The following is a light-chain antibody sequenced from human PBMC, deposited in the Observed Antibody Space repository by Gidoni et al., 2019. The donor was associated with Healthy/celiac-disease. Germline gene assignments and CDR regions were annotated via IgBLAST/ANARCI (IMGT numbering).Light chain of an antibody. Sequence: DIQMTQSPSTLSASVGDRVTITCRASQSISSWLAWYQQKPGKDPKLLIYKASSLESGVPSRFSGSGSGTEFTLTISSLQPDDFATYYCQQYNSYSRTFGGXTKVEIK. CDR3: QQYNSYSRT. CDR2: KAS. J-gene: IGKJ4*01. V-gene: IGKV1-5*03. CDR1: QSISSW.